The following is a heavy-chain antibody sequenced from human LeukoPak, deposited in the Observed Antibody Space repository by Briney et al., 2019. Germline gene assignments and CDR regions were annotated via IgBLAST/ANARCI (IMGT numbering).Heavy chain of an antibody. Sequence: PSETLSLTCTVSGGSISSLNYYWSWIRQSAGKGLEWVGRIYTTSGSTDYNPSLKSRVTISLDSSKNQFSLELTSVTAADTAVYYCARIRNSVSAPKGSITANYYYYMDVWGKGTTVTVSS. CDR2: IYTTSGST. CDR1: GGSISSLNYY. D-gene: IGHD1-14*01. V-gene: IGHV4-61*02. CDR3: ARIRNSVSAPKGSITANYYYYMDV. J-gene: IGHJ6*03.